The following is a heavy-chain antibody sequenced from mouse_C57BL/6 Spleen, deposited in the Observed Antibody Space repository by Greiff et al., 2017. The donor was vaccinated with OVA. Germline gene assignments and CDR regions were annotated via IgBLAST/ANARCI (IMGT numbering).Heavy chain of an antibody. CDR2: IDPSDSYT. CDR3: ARSEVFYYGSSPFAY. Sequence: QVQLQQPGAELVMPGASVKLSCKASGYTFTSYWMHWVKQRPGQGLEWIGEIDPSDSYTNYNQKFKGKSTLTVDKSSSTAYMQLSSLTSEDSAVYYCARSEVFYYGSSPFAYWGQGTLVTVSA. V-gene: IGHV1-69*01. CDR1: GYTFTSYW. J-gene: IGHJ3*01. D-gene: IGHD1-1*01.